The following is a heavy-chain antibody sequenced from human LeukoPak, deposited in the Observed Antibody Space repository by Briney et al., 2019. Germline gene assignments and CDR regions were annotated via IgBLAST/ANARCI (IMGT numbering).Heavy chain of an antibody. J-gene: IGHJ5*02. CDR1: GGTFSSYA. CDR2: IIPIFGTA. CDR3: ARVDGYSSGLTSHTHNWFDP. D-gene: IGHD6-19*01. Sequence: ASVKVSCKASGGTFSSYAISWVRQAPGQGLEWMGGIIPIFGTANYAQKFQGRITITADKSTSTAYMELSSLRSEDTAVYYCARVDGYSSGLTSHTHNWFDPWGQGTLVTVSS. V-gene: IGHV1-69*06.